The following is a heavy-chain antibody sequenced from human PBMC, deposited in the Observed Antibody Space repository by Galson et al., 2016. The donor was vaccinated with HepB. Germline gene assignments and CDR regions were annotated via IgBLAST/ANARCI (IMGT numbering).Heavy chain of an antibody. V-gene: IGHV4-59*01. CDR3: VRGDVGGVFAL. Sequence: SETLSLTCTVSGGSISSYYWSWIRQSPGEGLEWIGYIFYSGDTNYNPSLKSRVTISVDTSKNHFSLKLNSVTAADNALYYCVRGDVGGVFALWGQGTMVTVSS. D-gene: IGHD3-10*01. CDR1: GGSISSYY. CDR2: IFYSGDT. J-gene: IGHJ3*01.